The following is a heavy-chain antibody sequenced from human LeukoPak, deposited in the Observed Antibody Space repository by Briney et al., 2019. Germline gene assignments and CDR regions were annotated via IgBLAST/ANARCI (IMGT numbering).Heavy chain of an antibody. V-gene: IGHV3-7*01. CDR1: GFSFNSYW. J-gene: IGHJ4*02. CDR3: GRFGYVAAVDL. Sequence: GGSLRLSCAASGFSFNSYWMTWVRQAPGRGLEWVANINPAGSDTYYVDPVEGRFTISRDNAKNLAYLQMNSLRAEDTAVYSCGRFGYVAAVDLWGQGTRVTVSS. CDR2: INPAGSDT. D-gene: IGHD2-15*01.